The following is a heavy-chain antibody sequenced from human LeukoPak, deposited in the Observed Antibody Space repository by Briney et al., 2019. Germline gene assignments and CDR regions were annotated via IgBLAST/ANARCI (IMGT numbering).Heavy chain of an antibody. CDR2: LNQDGSVQ. CDR1: GFTFSHYY. D-gene: IGHD2-8*01. J-gene: IGHJ3*01. V-gene: IGHV3-7*01. Sequence: GGSLRLSCVASGFTFSHYYMTWYRQAPGKGLEWVANLNQDGSVQLYGDSVRGRFTISRDNTKNSVYIQMNSLRVEDTAMYYCARDHNVADVWGQGTMVTVS. CDR3: ARDHNVADV.